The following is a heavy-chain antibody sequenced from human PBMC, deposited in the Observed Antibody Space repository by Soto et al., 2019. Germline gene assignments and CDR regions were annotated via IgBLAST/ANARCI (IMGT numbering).Heavy chain of an antibody. D-gene: IGHD6-19*01. J-gene: IGHJ3*02. V-gene: IGHV3-30*18. Sequence: QVQLVESGGGVVQPGRSLRLSCAASGFTFSSYGMHWVRQAPGKGLEWVAVISYDGSNKYYADSVKGRFTISRDNSKNTLYLQMNSLRAEDTAVYYCAKVSSGWFDAFDIWGQGTMVTVSS. CDR1: GFTFSSYG. CDR2: ISYDGSNK. CDR3: AKVSSGWFDAFDI.